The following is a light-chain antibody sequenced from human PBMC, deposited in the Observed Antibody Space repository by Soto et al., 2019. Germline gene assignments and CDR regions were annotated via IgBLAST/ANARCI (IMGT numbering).Light chain of an antibody. J-gene: IGKJ5*01. CDR1: QSLLHSNGYNY. CDR2: LGS. CDR3: MQALQTPLT. Sequence: DIVMTQSPLSLPVTPGEPASISCRSSQSLLHSNGYNYLDWYLQKPRQSPQLLIYLGSNRAAGGPDRFSGSGSGADYTLKISRVEAEDVGVSYCMQALQTPLTFGQGTRLEIK. V-gene: IGKV2-28*01.